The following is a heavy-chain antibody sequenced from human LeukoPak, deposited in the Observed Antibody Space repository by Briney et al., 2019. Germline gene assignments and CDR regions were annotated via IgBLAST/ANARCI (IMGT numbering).Heavy chain of an antibody. V-gene: IGHV3-48*02. D-gene: IGHD6-19*01. J-gene: IGHJ4*02. CDR3: ARDTTTVAAVRTFDY. Sequence: GGSLRLSCAASGFRFSVYSMNWVRQAPGKGLEWVSYINSFSSVMYYADSVRGRFTISRDDAKNPLYLQMNSLRDEDAAIYYCARDTTTVAAVRTFDYWGQGTLVAVSS. CDR1: GFRFSVYS. CDR2: INSFSSVM.